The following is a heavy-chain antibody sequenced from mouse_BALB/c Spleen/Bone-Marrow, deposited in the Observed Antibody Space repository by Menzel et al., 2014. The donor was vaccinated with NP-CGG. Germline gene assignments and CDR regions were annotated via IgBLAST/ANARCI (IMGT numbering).Heavy chain of an antibody. J-gene: IGHJ4*01. D-gene: IGHD2-10*02. V-gene: IGHV2-6-7*01. CDR2: IWGDGTT. Sequence: VQLQESGPGLVAPSQSLSITCTVSGFSLTDYGINWVSQPPGKGLEWLGMIWGDGTTDYNSALKSRLSINKDNSRSQVFIKMNSLQTDDTARYYCAREKYGNYYAMGYWGQGPPVTVSS. CDR3: AREKYGNYYAMGY. CDR1: GFSLTDYG.